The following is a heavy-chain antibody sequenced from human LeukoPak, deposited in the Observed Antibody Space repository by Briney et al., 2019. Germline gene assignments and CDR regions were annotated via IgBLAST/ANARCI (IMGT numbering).Heavy chain of an antibody. CDR1: GYTFTNYA. V-gene: IGHV1-3*01. Sequence: ASVKVSCKASGYTFTNYAIHWVRQAPGQGLEWMGWINGGSGNTKYSQNFQGRVTITRDTSASTAYMELSSLRSEDTAVYYCARASVSSSFVYWESAYFDFWGQGTLVTVSS. CDR3: ARASVSSSFVYWESAYFDF. D-gene: IGHD6-6*01. CDR2: INGGSGNT. J-gene: IGHJ4*02.